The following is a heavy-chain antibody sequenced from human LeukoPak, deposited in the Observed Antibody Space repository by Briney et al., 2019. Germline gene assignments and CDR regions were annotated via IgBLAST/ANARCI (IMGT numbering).Heavy chain of an antibody. D-gene: IGHD3-10*01. CDR3: AKEGAYPIITYDS. CDR2: IKRDGNEK. Sequence: GGSLRLSCAASGFTFSSYWMNWVSQAPGRGLEWVANIKRDGNEKNYVDSVKGRFSISRDNAKNSLYLQMDSLRAEDTAVYYCAKEGAYPIITYDSWGQGALVTVSS. CDR1: GFTFSSYW. J-gene: IGHJ5*01. V-gene: IGHV3-7*01.